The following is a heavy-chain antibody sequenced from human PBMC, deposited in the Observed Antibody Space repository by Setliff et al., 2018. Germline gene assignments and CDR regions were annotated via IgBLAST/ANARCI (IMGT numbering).Heavy chain of an antibody. CDR1: GYSISSGYI. V-gene: IGHV4-38-2*02. CDR3: ARVAGSTSVSITTLWYFDL. D-gene: IGHD3-22*01. Sequence: SETLSLTCTVSGYSISSGYIWGWIRQPPGKGLEWIGEINHSGSTNYNPSLKSRVTISMDTSNNQFSLKLSSVTAADTAVYYCARVAGSTSVSITTLWYFDLWGRGILVTV. CDR2: INHSGST. J-gene: IGHJ2*01.